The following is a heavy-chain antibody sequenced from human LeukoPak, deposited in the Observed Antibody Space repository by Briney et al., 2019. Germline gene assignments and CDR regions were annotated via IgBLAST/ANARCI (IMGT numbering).Heavy chain of an antibody. CDR3: AKEAYCGGDCSRWFDP. CDR1: GITFSNSA. CDR2: ISGRGGRT. J-gene: IGHJ5*02. D-gene: IGHD2-21*02. V-gene: IGHV3-23*01. Sequence: GESLRLSCAASGITFSNSAMSWVRQAPGRGLEWVSAISGRGGRTYYADSGKGRFTVSRDNSKNTLYLQMDSLRADDTAVYYCAKEAYCGGDCSRWFDPWGQGTLVTVSS.